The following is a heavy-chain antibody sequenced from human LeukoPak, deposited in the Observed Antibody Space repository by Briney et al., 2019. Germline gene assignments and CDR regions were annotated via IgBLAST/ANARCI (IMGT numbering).Heavy chain of an antibody. CDR1: GGSISSTSYY. CDR2: INYSGST. J-gene: IGHJ5*02. CDR3: ARHGDLLSPFQP. D-gene: IGHD2-21*02. V-gene: IGHV4-39*01. Sequence: SGTLSLTCTVSGGSISSTSYYWGWIRQPPGKGLEWIGTINYSGSTYYNPSLKSRVTISVDTSKNQISLKLNSVTAADTAMYYCARHGDLLSPFQPWGQGTLVTVSS.